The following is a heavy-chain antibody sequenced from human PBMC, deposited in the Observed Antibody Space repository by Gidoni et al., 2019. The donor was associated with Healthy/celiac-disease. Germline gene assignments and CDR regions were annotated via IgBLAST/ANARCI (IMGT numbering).Heavy chain of an antibody. CDR1: GGSISSYY. V-gene: IGHV4-59*01. D-gene: IGHD1-26*01. J-gene: IGHJ3*02. CDR2: IYYRGST. CDR3: ARDFELGATTFAFDI. Sequence: QVQLQESGPGLVKPSETLSLTCTVSGGSISSYYWSWIRQPPGKGLEWIGFIYYRGSTTYNPSLKSRVTISVDTSKNQFSLKLSSVTAADTAVYYCARDFELGATTFAFDIWGQGTMVTVSS.